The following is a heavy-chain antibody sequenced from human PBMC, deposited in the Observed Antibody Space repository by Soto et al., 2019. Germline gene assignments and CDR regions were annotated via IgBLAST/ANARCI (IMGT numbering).Heavy chain of an antibody. CDR1: GYTFTSYD. CDR2: MNPNSGNT. V-gene: IGHV1-8*01. CDR3: ARSSVLLWFGELKYYFDY. J-gene: IGHJ4*02. Sequence: ALVKVSCKASGYTFTSYDINWVRQATGQGLEWMGWMNPNSGNTGYAQKFQGRVTMTRNTSISTAYMELSSLRSEDTAVYYCARSSVLLWFGELKYYFDYWGQGTLVTVSS. D-gene: IGHD3-10*01.